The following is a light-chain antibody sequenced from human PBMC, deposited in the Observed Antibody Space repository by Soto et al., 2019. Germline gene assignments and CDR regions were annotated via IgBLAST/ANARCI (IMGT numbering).Light chain of an antibody. J-gene: IGLJ1*01. CDR1: NIGSKS. CDR3: QVWDSNSDHYV. V-gene: IGLV3-21*02. Sequence: SYELTQPPSVSVAPGQTAKITCGENNIGSKSVXXXXXXXXXXXVLVVYDDRDRPSGIPERFSGSNSGNTATLTISRVEAGDEADYYCQVWDSNSDHYVFGTGTKVTVL. CDR2: DDR.